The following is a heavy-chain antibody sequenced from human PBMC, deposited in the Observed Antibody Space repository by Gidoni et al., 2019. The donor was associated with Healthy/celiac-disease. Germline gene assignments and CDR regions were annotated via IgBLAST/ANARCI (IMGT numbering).Heavy chain of an antibody. Sequence: QVQLVQSGAEVKKPGASVKVSCKAAGYTFTSYYMHWVRQAPGQGLEWMGIINPSGGSTSYAQKFQGRVTMTRDTSTSTVYMELSSLRSEDTAVYYCARSVPGVVVAATYNWFDPWGQGTLVTVSS. CDR1: GYTFTSYY. V-gene: IGHV1-46*01. D-gene: IGHD2-15*01. J-gene: IGHJ5*02. CDR3: ARSVPGVVVAATYNWFDP. CDR2: INPSGGST.